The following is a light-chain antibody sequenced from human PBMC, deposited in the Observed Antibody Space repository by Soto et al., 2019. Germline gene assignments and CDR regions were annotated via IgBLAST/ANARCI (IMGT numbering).Light chain of an antibody. Sequence: DVVMTQTPLSLSVTPGQPASISCKSSQSILHTDGKTYLYWYMQKPGHPPQLLIYEVFNRFSGVPDRFRGSGSVTDFTLKISRVEAEDVGTYYCMQTIQPLLTFGGGTKVEI. CDR1: QSILHTDGKTY. V-gene: IGKV2D-29*01. CDR2: EVF. J-gene: IGKJ4*01. CDR3: MQTIQPLLT.